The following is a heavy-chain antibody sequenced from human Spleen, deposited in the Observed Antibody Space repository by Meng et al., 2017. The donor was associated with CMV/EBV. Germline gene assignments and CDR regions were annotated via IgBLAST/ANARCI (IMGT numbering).Heavy chain of an antibody. V-gene: IGHV3-23*01. CDR3: ARESYSSPDSMDV. J-gene: IGHJ6*02. CDR2: ISTSGRST. CDR1: GFTFSRYT. Sequence: GESLKISCAASGFTFSRYTMSWVRQAPGKGLEWVSAISTSGRSTYYADSLKVRFTISRDSAKNTLYLQMNSLRAEDTAVYYCARESYSSPDSMDVWGQGTTVTVSS. D-gene: IGHD6-19*01.